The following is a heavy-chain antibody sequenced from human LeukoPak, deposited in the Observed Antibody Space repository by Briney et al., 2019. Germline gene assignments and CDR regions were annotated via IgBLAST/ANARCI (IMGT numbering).Heavy chain of an antibody. V-gene: IGHV3-30*02. CDR2: IRYDGSNK. CDR1: GFTFSSYG. CDR3: AKDFLVGATGY. D-gene: IGHD1-26*01. J-gene: IGHJ4*02. Sequence: GGSLRLSCAASGFTFSSYGMHWVRQAPGKGLEWVAFIRYDGSNKYYADSVKGRFTISRDNSKNTLYLQMNSLRAEDTAVYYCAKDFLVGATGYWGQGTLVTVSS.